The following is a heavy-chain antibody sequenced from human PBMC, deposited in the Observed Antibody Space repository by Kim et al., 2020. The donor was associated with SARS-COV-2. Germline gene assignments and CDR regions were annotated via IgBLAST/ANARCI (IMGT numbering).Heavy chain of an antibody. J-gene: IGHJ6*02. Sequence: GGSLRLSCAASGFTFSSYWMSWVRQAPGKGLEWVANIKQDGSEKYYVDSVKGRFTISRDNAKNSLYLQMNSLRAEDTAVYYCARSIRAGGFWSGDYEAGSRYGMDVWGQGTTVTVSS. CDR1: GFTFSSYW. V-gene: IGHV3-7*01. CDR3: ARSIRAGGFWSGDYEAGSRYGMDV. CDR2: IKQDGSEK. D-gene: IGHD3-3*01.